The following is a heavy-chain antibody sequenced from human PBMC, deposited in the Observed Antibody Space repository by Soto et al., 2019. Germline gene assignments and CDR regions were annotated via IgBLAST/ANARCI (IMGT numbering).Heavy chain of an antibody. J-gene: IGHJ4*02. CDR1: GYKFADYN. V-gene: IGHV1-8*02. Sequence: QVQLVQSGAEVKRPGASVKVSCTASGYKFADYNMNWVRQAPGRGLEWMGCMKSFSGGSDYAPKLQDRLTLTTNTSMSTAYLELTNLRDDDTAVYYGARGSAFARTGNSDFWGQGTPVTVSS. CDR2: MKSFSGGS. CDR3: ARGSAFARTGNSDF. D-gene: IGHD2-21*01.